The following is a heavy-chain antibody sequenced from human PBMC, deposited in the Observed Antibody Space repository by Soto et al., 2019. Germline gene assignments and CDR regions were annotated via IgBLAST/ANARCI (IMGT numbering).Heavy chain of an antibody. CDR1: GGSISSSSYY. D-gene: IGHD3-16*01. Sequence: SETLSLTCTVSGGSISSSSYYWGWIRQPPGKGLEWIGSIYYSGSTYYNPSLKSRVTISVDTSKNQFSLKLSSVTAADTAVYYCARETGGYYYMDVWGKGTTVTVSS. V-gene: IGHV4-39*01. CDR3: ARETGGYYYMDV. J-gene: IGHJ6*03. CDR2: IYYSGST.